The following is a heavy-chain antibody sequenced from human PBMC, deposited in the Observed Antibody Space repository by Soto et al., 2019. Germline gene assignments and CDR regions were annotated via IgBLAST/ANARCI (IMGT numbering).Heavy chain of an antibody. CDR2: IYHSGST. V-gene: IGHV4-4*02. J-gene: IGHJ4*02. Sequence: QVQLQESGPGLAKPSGTLSLTCAVSGGSISSSNWWSWGRQPPGKGLEWIGEIYHSGSTNYNPSLKSRVTISVDKSKNQFSLKLSSVTAADTAVYYCARDVSDCSGGSCYGYWGRGTLVTVSS. CDR1: GGSISSSNW. CDR3: ARDVSDCSGGSCYGY. D-gene: IGHD2-15*01.